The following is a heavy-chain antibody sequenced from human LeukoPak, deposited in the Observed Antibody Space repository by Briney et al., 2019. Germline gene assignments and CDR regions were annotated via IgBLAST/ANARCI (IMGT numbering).Heavy chain of an antibody. CDR1: GFTFSSYS. J-gene: IGHJ4*02. D-gene: IGHD5-12*01. Sequence: GGSLRLSCVASGFTFSSYSMNWVRQAPGKGREWVSSISGSLTHIYYADSLHRPFTVSRHNPKNSLYLQMNPLRAEDTAVYYCARDPPGSGSLLHFEYWGQGTVVTVSS. CDR2: ISGSLTHI. V-gene: IGHV3-21*01. CDR3: ARDPPGSGSLLHFEY.